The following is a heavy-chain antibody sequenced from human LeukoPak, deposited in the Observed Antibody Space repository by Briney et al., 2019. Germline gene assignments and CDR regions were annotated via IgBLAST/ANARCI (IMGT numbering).Heavy chain of an antibody. Sequence: SETLSLTCTVSGGSISSYYWSWIRQPPGKGLEWIGYIYYSGSTNYNPSLKSRVTISVDTSRNQFSLKLSSVTAADTAVYYCARSELVPTSYFDYWGQGTLVTVSS. D-gene: IGHD6-13*01. CDR1: GGSISSYY. V-gene: IGHV4-59*01. CDR3: ARSELVPTSYFDY. CDR2: IYYSGST. J-gene: IGHJ4*02.